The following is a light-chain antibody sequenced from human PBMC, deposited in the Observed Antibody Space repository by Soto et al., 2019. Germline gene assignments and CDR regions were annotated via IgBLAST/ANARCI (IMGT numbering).Light chain of an antibody. Sequence: DIQLTQSPSFLSASVGDRVTITCRASQGISSYLAWYQQRAGKAPKFLMYAAPTLQNGVPSRFSGSGSGTELTLIISKLPPEDFATYYCQQLKTFPLTCGGGTKVEI. J-gene: IGKJ4*01. CDR2: AAP. CDR1: QGISSY. V-gene: IGKV1-9*01. CDR3: QQLKTFPLT.